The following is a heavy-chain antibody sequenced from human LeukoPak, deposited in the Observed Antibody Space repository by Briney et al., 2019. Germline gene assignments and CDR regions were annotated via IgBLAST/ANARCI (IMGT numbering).Heavy chain of an antibody. D-gene: IGHD4-17*01. J-gene: IGHJ4*02. V-gene: IGHV3-66*01. CDR1: GFTVSSNY. CDR3: ARDRYGRYYFDY. Sequence: GGSLRLSCAASGFTVSSNYMSWVRQAPGKGLEWVSVIYSGGSTYYADSVKGRFTISRDNSKNTLYLQMNSLRAEDTAVYYCARDRYGRYYFDYWGQGTLVTVSS. CDR2: IYSGGST.